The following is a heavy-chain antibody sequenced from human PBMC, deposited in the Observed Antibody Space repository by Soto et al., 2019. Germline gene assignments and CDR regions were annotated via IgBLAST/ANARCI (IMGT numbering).Heavy chain of an antibody. CDR3: AKDFHYSTLLPFFDY. CDR2: ISNSADNT. CDR1: GFTFSGYA. D-gene: IGHD2-2*01. Sequence: GGSLRLSCAASGFTFSGYAMSWVRQAPGKGLEWVSGISNSADNTYYADSVKGRFTISRDNSKNRLYLQMNSLRAEDTAVYYCAKDFHYSTLLPFFDYWGQGTLVTVSS. V-gene: IGHV3-23*01. J-gene: IGHJ4*02.